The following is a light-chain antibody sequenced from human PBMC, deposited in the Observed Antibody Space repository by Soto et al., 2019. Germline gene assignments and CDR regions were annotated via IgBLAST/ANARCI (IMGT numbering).Light chain of an antibody. J-gene: IGLJ1*01. CDR3: CSYAGSPRYV. V-gene: IGLV2-11*01. Sequence: QSALTQPRSVSGSPGQSVTISCTGTSSDVGGYNYVSWYQQHPGKAPKVMIYDVSERPSGVPDRFSGSKSGNTASLTISGRQAEDEAEYYCCSYAGSPRYVLGTGTKLTVL. CDR1: SSDVGGYNY. CDR2: DVS.